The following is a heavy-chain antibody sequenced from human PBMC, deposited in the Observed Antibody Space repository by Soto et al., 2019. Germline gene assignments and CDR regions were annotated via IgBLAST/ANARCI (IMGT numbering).Heavy chain of an antibody. Sequence: PGGSLRLSCAASGFTFSSYAMSWVRQAPGKGLEWVSAISGSGGSTYYADSVKGRFTISRDNSKNTLYLQMNSLRAEDTAVYYCAGSYSNLYYYYGMDVWGQVTTVTVSS. J-gene: IGHJ6*02. CDR1: GFTFSSYA. CDR3: AGSYSNLYYYYGMDV. V-gene: IGHV3-23*01. CDR2: ISGSGGST. D-gene: IGHD4-4*01.